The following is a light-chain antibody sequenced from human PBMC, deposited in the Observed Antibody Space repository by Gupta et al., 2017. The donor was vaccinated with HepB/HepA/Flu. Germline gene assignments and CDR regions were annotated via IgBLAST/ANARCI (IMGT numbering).Light chain of an antibody. Sequence: DIQMTQSPSSLSASVGDRVTITCRASQTIHNSLNWYQQKPGKAPKLLIYVASSLQSGVPSRISGSGYWTDFTLTISSLQPEDFATYYSQQTYSTWLTFGQGTKVEIK. V-gene: IGKV1-39*01. CDR3: QQTYSTWLT. CDR2: VAS. J-gene: IGKJ1*01. CDR1: QTIHNS.